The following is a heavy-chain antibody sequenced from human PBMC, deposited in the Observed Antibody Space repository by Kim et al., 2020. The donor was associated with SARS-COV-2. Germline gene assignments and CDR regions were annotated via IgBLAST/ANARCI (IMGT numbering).Heavy chain of an antibody. CDR2: ISYDGSNK. Sequence: GGSLRLSCAASGFTFSSYAMHWVRQAPGKGLEWVAVISYDGSNKYYADSVKGRFTISRDNSKNTLYLQMNSLRAEDTAVYYCARDGRVTGMTDYWGQGTLVTVSS. D-gene: IGHD1-20*01. V-gene: IGHV3-30-3*01. CDR3: ARDGRVTGMTDY. CDR1: GFTFSSYA. J-gene: IGHJ4*02.